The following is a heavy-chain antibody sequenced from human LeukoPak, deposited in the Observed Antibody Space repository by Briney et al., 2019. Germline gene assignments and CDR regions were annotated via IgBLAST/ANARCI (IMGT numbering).Heavy chain of an antibody. D-gene: IGHD6-13*01. CDR3: AKVVGSTWFFDY. V-gene: IGHV3-33*06. J-gene: IGHJ4*02. Sequence: GGSLRLSCAASGFTFSNYAIHWVRQAPGKGLEWVAVIWSDGSNKRFADSVKGRFTTSRDNSKNTLYLQMNSLRVEDTAVYFCAKVVGSTWFFDYWGQGTLVTVSS. CDR1: GFTFSNYA. CDR2: IWSDGSNK.